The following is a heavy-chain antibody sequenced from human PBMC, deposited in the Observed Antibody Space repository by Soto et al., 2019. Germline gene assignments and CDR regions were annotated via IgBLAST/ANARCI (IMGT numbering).Heavy chain of an antibody. CDR2: IYYSGST. CDR1: GGSISSSSYY. V-gene: IGHV4-39*01. Sequence: SETLSLTCTVSGGSISSSSYYWGWIRQPPGKGLEWIGSIYYSGSTYYNPSLKSRVTISVDTSKNQSSLKLSSVTAADTAVYYCASPRIAAAEGWFDPWGQGTLVTVSS. CDR3: ASPRIAAAEGWFDP. J-gene: IGHJ5*02. D-gene: IGHD6-13*01.